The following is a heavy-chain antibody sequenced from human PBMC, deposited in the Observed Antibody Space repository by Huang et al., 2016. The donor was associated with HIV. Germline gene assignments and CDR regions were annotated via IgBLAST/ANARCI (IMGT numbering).Heavy chain of an antibody. J-gene: IGHJ4*02. CDR1: GGTFSSYA. CDR2: IIPNCGTA. V-gene: IGHV1-69*13. Sequence: QVQLVQSGAEVKKPGSSVKVSCKASGGTFSSYAISWVRQAPGQGLEWMGGIIPNCGTANYAQKFQGRVTITADESTSTAYMELSSLRAEDTAVYYCARARGYYDSSVSYYFDYWGQGTLVTVSS. CDR3: ARARGYYDSSVSYYFDY. D-gene: IGHD3-22*01.